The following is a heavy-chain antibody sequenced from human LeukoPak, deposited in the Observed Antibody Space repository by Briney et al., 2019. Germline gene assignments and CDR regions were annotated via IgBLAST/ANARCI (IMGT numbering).Heavy chain of an antibody. CDR2: IYYSGST. CDR1: GDSISSGYY. CDR3: ASPYYDILTGYYFWGRAFDI. V-gene: IGHV4-38-2*02. D-gene: IGHD3-9*01. Sequence: SSETLSLTCTVSGDSISSGYYWGWIRQPPGKGLEWIGSIYYSGSTYYNPSLKSRVTISVDTSKNQFSLKLSSVTAADTAVYYCASPYYDILTGYYFWGRAFDIWGQGTMVTVSS. J-gene: IGHJ3*02.